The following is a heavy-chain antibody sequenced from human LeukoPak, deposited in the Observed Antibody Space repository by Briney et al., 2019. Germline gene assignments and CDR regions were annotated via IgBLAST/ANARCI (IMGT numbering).Heavy chain of an antibody. CDR2: IKHDGSEK. J-gene: IGHJ4*02. CDR3: ARAITFGGVIALGY. CDR1: GFAFSNYW. Sequence: GGSLRLSCAASGFAFSNYWMSWVRQAPGKGLEWVANIKHDGSEKYYVDSVKGRFAISRDNAKNSLYLQMNSLRAEDTAVYYCARAITFGGVIALGYWGQGTPVTVSS. D-gene: IGHD3-16*02. V-gene: IGHV3-7*04.